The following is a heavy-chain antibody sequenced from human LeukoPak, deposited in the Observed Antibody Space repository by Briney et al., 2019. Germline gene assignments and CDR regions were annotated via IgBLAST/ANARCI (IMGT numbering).Heavy chain of an antibody. CDR3: AKPFTRNGGNSF. V-gene: IGHV3-48*03. CDR1: GFTFSSSE. CDR2: ISSSGSNI. Sequence: GGSLRLSCAASGFTFSSSEMNWVRQAPGKGLEWVSYISSSGSNIYYADSVKGRFTISRDNAKNSLYLQMNSLRAEDTAVYYCAKPFTRNGGNSFWGQGTLVTVSS. J-gene: IGHJ4*02. D-gene: IGHD4-23*01.